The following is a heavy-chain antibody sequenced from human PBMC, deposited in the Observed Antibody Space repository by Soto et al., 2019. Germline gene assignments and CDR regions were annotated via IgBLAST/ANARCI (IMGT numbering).Heavy chain of an antibody. Sequence: SETLSLTCAVYGGSFSGYYWSWIRQPPGKGLEWIGEINHSGSTNYNPSLKSRVTISVDTSKNQFSLKLSSVTAADTAVYYCARGVPAAMLRYYYYVMDVWGQGTTVIVSS. CDR2: INHSGST. CDR1: GGSFSGYY. CDR3: ARGVPAAMLRYYYYVMDV. V-gene: IGHV4-34*01. D-gene: IGHD2-2*01. J-gene: IGHJ6*02.